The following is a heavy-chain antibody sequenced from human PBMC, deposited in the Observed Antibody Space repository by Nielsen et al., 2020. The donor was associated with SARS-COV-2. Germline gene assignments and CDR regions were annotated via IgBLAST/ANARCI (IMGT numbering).Heavy chain of an antibody. CDR3: ASINCGGDCYSPDYYYVMDV. D-gene: IGHD2-21*02. Sequence: ASVKVSCKTSGYTLATYGVSWVRQAAGQGLEWMGWISGYNGNTKYAQKLQGRVTLTTDTSTNTVYMELRSLRSDDSAVYYCASINCGGDCYSPDYYYVMDVWGQGTTVTVSS. V-gene: IGHV1-18*04. CDR2: ISGYNGNT. J-gene: IGHJ6*02. CDR1: GYTLATYG.